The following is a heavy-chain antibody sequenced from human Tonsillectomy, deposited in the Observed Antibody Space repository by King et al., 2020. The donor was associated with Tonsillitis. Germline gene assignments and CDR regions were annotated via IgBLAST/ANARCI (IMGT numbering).Heavy chain of an antibody. V-gene: IGHV3-15*01. Sequence: VQLVESGGGLVKPGGSLRLSCAASGFTFSNTWMSWVRQAPGKGLEWVGRIKSKTDGGTTDYAAPVKGRFIISRDDSKNTLYLQMNSLKTEDTAVYYCATGGAASRGFYWGQGTLVTVS. D-gene: IGHD3-10*01. CDR1: GFTFSNTW. CDR3: ATGGAASRGFY. CDR2: IKSKTDGGTT. J-gene: IGHJ4*02.